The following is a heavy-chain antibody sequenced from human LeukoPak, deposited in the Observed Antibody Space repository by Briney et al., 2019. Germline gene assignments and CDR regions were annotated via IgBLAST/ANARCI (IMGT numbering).Heavy chain of an antibody. CDR3: ARVGIAAAGPPLY. D-gene: IGHD6-13*01. J-gene: IGHJ4*02. CDR1: GFTVSSNY. Sequence: GGSLRLSCAASGFTVSSNYMNWVRQAPGKGLEWISSISSSSSYIYYADSVKGRFTISRDNAKNSLYLQMNSLRAEDTAVYYCARVGIAAAGPPLYWGQGTLVTVSS. CDR2: ISSSSSYI. V-gene: IGHV3-21*01.